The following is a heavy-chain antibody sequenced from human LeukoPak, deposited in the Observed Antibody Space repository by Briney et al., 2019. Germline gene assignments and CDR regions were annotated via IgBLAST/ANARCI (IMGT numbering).Heavy chain of an antibody. CDR1: GFTFSLYW. CDR3: ARGRGLEY. CDR2: IREDGGEK. Sequence: GGSLRLSCGASGFTFSLYWMSWVRQAPGKGLEWVVNIREDGGEKYYVDSVKGRFTISRDNTKNSLYLQMNSLRAEDTAVYYCARGRGLEYWGQGTLVTVSS. D-gene: IGHD3-16*01. V-gene: IGHV3-7*01. J-gene: IGHJ4*02.